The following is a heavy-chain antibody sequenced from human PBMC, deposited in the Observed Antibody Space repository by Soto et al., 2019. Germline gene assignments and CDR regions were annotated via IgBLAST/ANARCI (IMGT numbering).Heavy chain of an antibody. J-gene: IGHJ3*02. D-gene: IGHD3-22*01. CDR1: GFTFSSYS. Sequence: EVQLVESGGGLVQPGGSLRLSCAASGFTFSSYSMNWVRQAPGKGLEWVSYISSSSSTIYYADSVKGRFTISRDKAKNSLYLQMNSLSDEDTAVYYCGGDSSGYYYPDVFDIWGQGTMVTVSS. CDR3: GGDSSGYYYPDVFDI. CDR2: ISSSSSTI. V-gene: IGHV3-48*02.